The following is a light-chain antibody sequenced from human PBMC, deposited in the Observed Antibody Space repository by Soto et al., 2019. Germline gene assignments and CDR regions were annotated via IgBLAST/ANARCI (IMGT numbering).Light chain of an antibody. Sequence: EIVLTQSPATLSLSPGERATLSCRASQSVTKYLAWYQQKPGQAPRFLIYDTSNRAPGIPARFSGSGSGTDFTLTINNLESEDSGIYYCQQRYNWLTFXGGTKVDIK. V-gene: IGKV3-11*01. J-gene: IGKJ4*01. CDR2: DTS. CDR3: QQRYNWLT. CDR1: QSVTKY.